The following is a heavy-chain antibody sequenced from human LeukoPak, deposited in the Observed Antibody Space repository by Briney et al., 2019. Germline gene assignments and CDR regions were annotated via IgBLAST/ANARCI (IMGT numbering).Heavy chain of an antibody. CDR3: AKDLSGSYYRDY. Sequence: PAGGSLRLSCAASGFTFSSYAMSWVRQAPGKGLEWVSAISGSGGSTYYADSVKGRFTISRDNSKNTLYPQMNSLRAEDTAVYYCAKDLSGSYYRDYWGQGTLVTVSS. CDR2: ISGSGGST. V-gene: IGHV3-23*01. CDR1: GFTFSSYA. D-gene: IGHD1-26*01. J-gene: IGHJ4*02.